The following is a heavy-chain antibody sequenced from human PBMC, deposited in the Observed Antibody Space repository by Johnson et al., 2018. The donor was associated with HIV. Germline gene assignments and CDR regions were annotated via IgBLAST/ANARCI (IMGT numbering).Heavy chain of an antibody. Sequence: QVQLVESGGGVVQPGRSLRLSCAASGFTFSRYAMHWVRQAPGKGLEWVAVISNDGSNKYYADSVKGRFTISRDHAKSSLYLQMNSLRAEDTALYYCARPAYSGTWTDAFDIWGQGTMVTVSS. D-gene: IGHD1-26*01. J-gene: IGHJ3*02. CDR2: ISNDGSNK. CDR1: GFTFSRYA. CDR3: ARPAYSGTWTDAFDI. V-gene: IGHV3-30*04.